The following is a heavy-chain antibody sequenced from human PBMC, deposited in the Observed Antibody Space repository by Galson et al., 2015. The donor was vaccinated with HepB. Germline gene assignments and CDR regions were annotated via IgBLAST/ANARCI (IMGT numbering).Heavy chain of an antibody. CDR1: GYTFTDYY. Sequence: VKVSCKVSGYTFTDYYMHWVQQAPGKGLEWMGLVDPEDGETIYAEKFQGRVTITADTSTDTAYMELSSLRSEDTAVYYCACSGGSYKNWFDPWGQGTLVTVSS. V-gene: IGHV1-69-2*01. J-gene: IGHJ5*02. CDR3: ACSGGSYKNWFDP. D-gene: IGHD2-15*01. CDR2: VDPEDGET.